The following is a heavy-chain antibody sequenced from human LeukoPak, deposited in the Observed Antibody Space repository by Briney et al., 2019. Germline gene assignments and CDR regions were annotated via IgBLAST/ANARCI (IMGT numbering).Heavy chain of an antibody. CDR1: GFTFSSYS. Sequence: GSLRLSCAASGFTFSSYSMNWVRQAPGEGLEWVSSISSSSSYIYYADSVKGRFTISRDNAKNSLYLQMNSLRAEDTAVYYCARENYDILTGRRRSGWFDPWGQGTLVTVSS. V-gene: IGHV3-21*01. J-gene: IGHJ5*02. CDR2: ISSSSSYI. CDR3: ARENYDILTGRRRSGWFDP. D-gene: IGHD3-9*01.